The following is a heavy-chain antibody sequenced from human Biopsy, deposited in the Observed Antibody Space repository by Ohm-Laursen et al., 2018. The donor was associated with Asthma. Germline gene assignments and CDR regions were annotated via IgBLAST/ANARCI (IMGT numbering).Heavy chain of an antibody. J-gene: IGHJ4*02. CDR3: ARHKHSNSWYKYYFDY. Sequence: SETLSLTCTVSGDSMGGSDYSWGWIRQPPGKGLEWIGNVYHSGNTNINPSLQSRVTISVDTSKSQFSLKVSAVTAADTAVYFCARHKHSNSWYKYYFDYWGQGTLVTVSS. D-gene: IGHD6-13*01. V-gene: IGHV4-39*01. CDR2: VYHSGNT. CDR1: GDSMGGSDYS.